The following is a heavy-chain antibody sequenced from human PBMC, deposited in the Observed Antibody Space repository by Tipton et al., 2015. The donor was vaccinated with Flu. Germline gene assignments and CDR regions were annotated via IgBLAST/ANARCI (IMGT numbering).Heavy chain of an antibody. CDR2: INEVGDDA. D-gene: IGHD3-3*01. Sequence: SLRLSCAASGFTFRNFAMTWVRQAPGKGLEWVSTINEVGDDAIYADSVKGRFTISRDNSKNTLSLQMNSLAAEDTAVYYCASVPAYEGWFDSWGQGTLVTVSS. CDR3: ASVPAYEGWFDS. V-gene: IGHV3-23*01. J-gene: IGHJ5*01. CDR1: GFTFRNFA.